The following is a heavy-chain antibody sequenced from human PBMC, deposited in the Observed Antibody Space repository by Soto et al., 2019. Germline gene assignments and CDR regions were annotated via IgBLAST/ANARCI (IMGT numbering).Heavy chain of an antibody. CDR2: IYYSGST. Sequence: NPSETLSLTCTVSGGSISSGGYYWSWIRQHPGKGLEWIGYIYYSGSTYYNPSLKSRVTISVDTSKNQFSLKLSSVTAADTAVHYCARGIMHDWYARYYYYYYMDVWGKGTTVTVSS. CDR1: GGSISSGGYY. J-gene: IGHJ6*03. CDR3: ARGIMHDWYARYYYYYYMDV. V-gene: IGHV4-31*03. D-gene: IGHD3-9*01.